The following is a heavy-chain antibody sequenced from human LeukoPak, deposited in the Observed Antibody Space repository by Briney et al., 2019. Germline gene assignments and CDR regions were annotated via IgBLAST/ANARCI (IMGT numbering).Heavy chain of an antibody. J-gene: IGHJ4*02. Sequence: PGGSLRLSCAASGFTFSSYSMNWVRQAPGKGLEWVSAISGSGGSTYYADSVKGRFTISRDNSKNTLYLQMNSLRAEDTAVYYCAKFTTHATGYSSSWYSARTYYFDYWGQGTLVTVSS. CDR1: GFTFSSYS. CDR2: ISGSGGST. D-gene: IGHD6-13*01. V-gene: IGHV3-23*01. CDR3: AKFTTHATGYSSSWYSARTYYFDY.